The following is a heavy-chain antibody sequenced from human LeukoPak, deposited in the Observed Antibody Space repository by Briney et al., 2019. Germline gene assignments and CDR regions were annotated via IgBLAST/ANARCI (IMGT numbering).Heavy chain of an antibody. CDR1: GFTVSSNY. V-gene: IGHV3-53*01. D-gene: IGHD3-3*01. CDR3: ARGGTDSWSGYDRGFDI. J-gene: IGHJ3*02. CDR2: IYSGGST. Sequence: GGSLRLSCAASGFTVSSNYMSWVRQAPGKGLEWVSVIYSGGSTYYADSVKGRFTISRDNSKNTLYLQMNSLRAEDTAVYYCARGGTDSWSGYDRGFDIWGQGTMVTASS.